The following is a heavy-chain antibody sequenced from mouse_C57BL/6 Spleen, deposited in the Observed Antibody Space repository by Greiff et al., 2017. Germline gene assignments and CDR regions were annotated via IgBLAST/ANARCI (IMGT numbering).Heavy chain of an antibody. Sequence: QVQLQQPGAELVKPGASVKLSCKASGYTFTSYWMHWVKQRPGRGLEWIGRIDPNSGGTKYNEKFKSKATLTVDKPSSTAYMQISSLTSEDSAVYYCSYYYGSSYVDYFDYWGQGTTLTVSS. V-gene: IGHV1-72*01. D-gene: IGHD1-1*01. J-gene: IGHJ2*01. CDR3: SYYYGSSYVDYFDY. CDR1: GYTFTSYW. CDR2: IDPNSGGT.